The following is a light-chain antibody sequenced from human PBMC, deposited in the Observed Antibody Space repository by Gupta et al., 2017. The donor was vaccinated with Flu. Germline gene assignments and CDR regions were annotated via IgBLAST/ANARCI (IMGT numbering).Light chain of an antibody. CDR2: GDD. CDR3: QVWDTASDHWL. V-gene: IGLV3-21*02. Sequence: SFILTQPPSVSVAPGQTASIACGGNNIGSATVHWYQQKPGQAPVLVLYGDDFRPSGISARFSGSNSGNTATLTSRRVEAGDEADYYCQVWDTASDHWLFGAGTTLTVV. J-gene: IGLJ3*02. CDR1: NIGSAT.